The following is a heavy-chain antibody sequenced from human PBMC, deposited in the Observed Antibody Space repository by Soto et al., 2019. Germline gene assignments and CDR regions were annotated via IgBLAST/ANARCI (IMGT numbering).Heavy chain of an antibody. CDR2: ISAYNGNT. V-gene: IGHV1-18*01. CDR3: VVAAQPYYFDY. J-gene: IGHJ4*02. D-gene: IGHD2-15*01. CDR1: GYTFTSYG. Sequence: APVKVSCKASGYTFTSYGISWARQAPGQGLEWMGWISAYNGNTNYAQKLQGRVTMTTDTSTSTAYMELRSLRSDDTAVYYCVVAAQPYYFDYWGQGTLVTVSS.